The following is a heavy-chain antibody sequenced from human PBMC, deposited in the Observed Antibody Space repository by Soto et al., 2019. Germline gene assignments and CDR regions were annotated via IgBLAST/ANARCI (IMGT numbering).Heavy chain of an antibody. J-gene: IGHJ4*01. V-gene: IGHV3-7*03. CDR1: GFTFSNYW. CDR2: INQDVTEK. Sequence: GGSLRLSCAASGFTFSNYWMSWVRQAPGKGLEWVANINQDVTEKNFLDSVMGRFTISRDNAKSSLLLQMNSLRVEDPAVYYCARDRGYSSFDYWGQGTPVTVSS. CDR3: ARDRGYSSFDY. D-gene: IGHD4-4*01.